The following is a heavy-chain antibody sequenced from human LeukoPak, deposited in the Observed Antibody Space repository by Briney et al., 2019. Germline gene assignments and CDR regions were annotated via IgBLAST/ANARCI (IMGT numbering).Heavy chain of an antibody. CDR2: ISGSGGSA. D-gene: IGHD3-22*01. CDR3: AKRGVVIRVILVGFHKEAYYFDS. J-gene: IGHJ4*02. V-gene: IGHV3-23*01. CDR1: GITLSNYG. Sequence: AGGSLRLSCAVSGITLSNYGMSWVRQAPGKGPEWVAGISGSGGSAYYADAVKGRFTTSRDNPKNTLYLQMNSLRVEDTAVYFCAKRGVVIRVILVGFHKEAYYFDSWGQGALVTVSS.